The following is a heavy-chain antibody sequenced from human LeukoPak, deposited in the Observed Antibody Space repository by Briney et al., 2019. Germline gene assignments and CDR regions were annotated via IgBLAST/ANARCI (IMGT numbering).Heavy chain of an antibody. CDR1: GYTFTSYY. CDR3: ATMVGRRWLQLSYYFDY. D-gene: IGHD5-24*01. CDR2: INPSGGST. V-gene: IGHV1-46*01. Sequence: ASVKVSCKASGYTFTSYYMHWVRQAPGQGLEWMGIINPSGGSTSYAQKFQGRVTMTRDTSTSTVYMELSSLRSEDTAVYYCATMVGRRWLQLSYYFDYWGQGTLVTVSS. J-gene: IGHJ4*02.